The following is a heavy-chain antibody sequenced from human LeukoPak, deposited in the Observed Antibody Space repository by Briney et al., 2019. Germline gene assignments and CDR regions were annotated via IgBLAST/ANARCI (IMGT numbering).Heavy chain of an antibody. Sequence: PGTSLRLSCTASGFTFSDFAMHWVRQAPGKGLEWVAVISYAGRDIYYADSVKGRFTISRDNSNDTLYLQMSSLRPDDTAIYYCVKRRVRDIVVVVAADFDFWGQGTLVTVSS. CDR3: VKRRVRDIVVVVAADFDF. V-gene: IGHV3-30*18. D-gene: IGHD2-15*01. CDR1: GFTFSDFA. CDR2: ISYAGRDI. J-gene: IGHJ4*02.